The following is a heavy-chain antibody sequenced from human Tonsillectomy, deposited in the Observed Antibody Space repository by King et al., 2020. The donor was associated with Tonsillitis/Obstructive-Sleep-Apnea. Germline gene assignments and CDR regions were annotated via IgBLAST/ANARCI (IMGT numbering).Heavy chain of an antibody. J-gene: IGHJ3*02. D-gene: IGHD1-26*01. Sequence: QVQLVESGGGVVQPGRSLRLSCAASGFTFSTYGMHWVRQAPGKGLEWVAVISYDGNDKYYADSVKGRFTISRDNSKNTLYLQMNSLRAGDTGVYYCAKDLEELLTNDAFDIWGQGTMVTVSS. CDR2: ISYDGNDK. V-gene: IGHV3-30*18. CDR3: AKDLEELLTNDAFDI. CDR1: GFTFSTYG.